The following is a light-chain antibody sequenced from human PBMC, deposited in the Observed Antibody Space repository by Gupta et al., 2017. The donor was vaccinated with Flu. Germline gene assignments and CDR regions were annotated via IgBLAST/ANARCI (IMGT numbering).Light chain of an antibody. J-gene: IGLJ3*02. V-gene: IGLV2-14*01. CDR1: SSDIGVYNY. CDR3: SSYTSRDPAV. CDR2: GAG. Sequence: ISFTGTSSDIGVYNYVSWYQQHPGIAPKLILQGAGYRTSGVSNRFSGSKSGNTAYLTISGLQAEDEADYYCSSYTSRDPAVFGGGTKVAVL.